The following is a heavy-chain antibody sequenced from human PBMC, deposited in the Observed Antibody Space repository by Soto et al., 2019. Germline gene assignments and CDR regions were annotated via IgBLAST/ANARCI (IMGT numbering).Heavy chain of an antibody. J-gene: IGHJ5*02. CDR1: GASISSSSYF. CDR3: SRRAPEGFDP. CDR2: IDYRGTT. Sequence: QLQLQESGSGLAKPSETLSLNCTVSGASISSSSYFWAWIRRTPGKGLEWIASIDYRGTTYKNPSLKSRVTISLDTSKNHFFLNLGSVTAADTALYYCSRRAPEGFDPWGQGTLVTVSS. V-gene: IGHV4-39*02.